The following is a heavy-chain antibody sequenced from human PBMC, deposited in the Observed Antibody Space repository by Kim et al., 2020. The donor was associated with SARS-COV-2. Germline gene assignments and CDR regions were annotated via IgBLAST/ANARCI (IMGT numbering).Heavy chain of an antibody. J-gene: IGHJ5*02. Sequence: SGPTLVNPTQTLTLTCTFSGFSLSTSGVGVGWIRQPPGKALEWLALIYWDDDKRYSPSLKSRLTITKDTSKNQVVLTMTNMDPVDTAAYYCANRRYDSSGYYRDDNWFDPWGQRTLAT. CDR1: GFSLSTSGVG. V-gene: IGHV2-5*02. CDR2: IYWDDDK. CDR3: ANRRYDSSGYYRDDNWFDP. D-gene: IGHD3-22*01.